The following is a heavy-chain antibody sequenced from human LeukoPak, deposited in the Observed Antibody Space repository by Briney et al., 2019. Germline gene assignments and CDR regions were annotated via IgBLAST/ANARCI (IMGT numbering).Heavy chain of an antibody. J-gene: IGHJ6*03. V-gene: IGHV3-7*01. CDR1: GFTFSNYW. Sequence: GGSLRLSCAASGFTFSNYWMSWVRQAPGKGLEWVANIDQDGSEKYYVDSVKGRFTISRDNAKNSLYLQMNSLRAEDAAVYYCAGASYYYYYYMDVWGKGTTVTVSS. CDR3: AGASYYYYYYMDV. D-gene: IGHD4/OR15-4a*01. CDR2: IDQDGSEK.